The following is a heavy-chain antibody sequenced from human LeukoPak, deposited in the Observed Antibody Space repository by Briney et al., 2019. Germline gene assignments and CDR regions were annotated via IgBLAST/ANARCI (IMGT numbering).Heavy chain of an antibody. V-gene: IGHV4-34*01. Sequence: SETLSLTCAVYGGSFSGYYWSWIRQPPGKGLEWIGEINHSGSTNYNPYLKSRVTISPNQPKNKFSLKLSSVTAEDTAVYYCARGLAPLAVDGLFDYWGQGTLVTVSS. J-gene: IGHJ4*02. D-gene: IGHD6-19*01. CDR2: INHSGST. CDR3: ARGLAPLAVDGLFDY. CDR1: GGSFSGYY.